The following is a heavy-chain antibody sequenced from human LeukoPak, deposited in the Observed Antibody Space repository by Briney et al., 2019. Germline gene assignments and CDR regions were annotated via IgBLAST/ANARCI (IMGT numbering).Heavy chain of an antibody. CDR1: GFTFGTFW. CDR3: ARLHSDGSGDQLDY. J-gene: IGHJ4*02. V-gene: IGHV3-7*03. Sequence: GGSVSLSCVVYGFTFGTFWVAWARHPPGGGREWVVNIKQEVREKDYVDSVRSRSTISTDNPRNSVYLQMNSLRAEDTAGYYGARLHSDGSGDQLDYWGLGTLVTASS. D-gene: IGHD4-17*01. CDR2: IKQEVREK.